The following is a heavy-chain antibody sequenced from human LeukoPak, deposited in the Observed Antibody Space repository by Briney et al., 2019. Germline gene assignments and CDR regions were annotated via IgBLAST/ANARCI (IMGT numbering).Heavy chain of an antibody. CDR3: ARGGYDFWSGYHSDY. CDR1: GFTFSSYA. Sequence: PGGSLRLSCAASGFTFSSYAMHWVRQAPGKGLEYVSAISSNGGSTYYANSVKGRFTISRDNSKNTLYLQMGSLRAEDMAVYYCARGGYDFWSGYHSDYWGQGTLVTVSS. D-gene: IGHD3-3*01. J-gene: IGHJ4*02. CDR2: ISSNGGST. V-gene: IGHV3-64*01.